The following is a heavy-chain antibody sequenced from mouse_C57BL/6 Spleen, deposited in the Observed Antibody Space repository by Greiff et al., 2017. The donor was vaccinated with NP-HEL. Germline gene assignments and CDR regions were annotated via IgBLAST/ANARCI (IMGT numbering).Heavy chain of an antibody. CDR1: GYAFSSYW. CDR2: IYPGDGDT. J-gene: IGHJ4*01. Sequence: VQLQQSGAELVKPGASVKISCKASGYAFSSYWMNWVKQRPGKGLEWIGQIYPGDGDTNYNGKFKGKATLTADRSSSTAYMQLSSLTSEDSAVYFGARGDYGRGAMDYWGQGTSVTVSS. V-gene: IGHV1-80*01. CDR3: ARGDYGRGAMDY. D-gene: IGHD1-1*01.